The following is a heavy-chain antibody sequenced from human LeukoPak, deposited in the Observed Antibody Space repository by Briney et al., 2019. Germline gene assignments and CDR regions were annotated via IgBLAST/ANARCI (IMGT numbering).Heavy chain of an antibody. CDR1: GGSISTSSYY. D-gene: IGHD3-10*01. Sequence: SETLSLTCTVSGGSISTSSYYWGWIRQPPGKGLECIGNIYYSGSTYYNPSLKSRVTISVDTSKNQFSLKLSSVTAADTAVYYCAREGLNMVRGVIPKEAWGWFDPWGQGTLVTVSS. J-gene: IGHJ5*02. V-gene: IGHV4-39*07. CDR2: IYYSGST. CDR3: AREGLNMVRGVIPKEAWGWFDP.